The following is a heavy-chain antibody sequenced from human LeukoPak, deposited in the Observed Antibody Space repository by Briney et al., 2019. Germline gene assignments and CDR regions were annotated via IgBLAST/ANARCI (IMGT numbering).Heavy chain of an antibody. J-gene: IGHJ4*02. CDR2: ISISGSSI. V-gene: IGHV3-48*03. D-gene: IGHD3-10*01. Sequence: GGSLRLSCTASGFTFSDYEMNWVRQAPGKGLEWVAYISISGSSIYYADSVKGRFTISRGNAKSSLYLQMTSLRAEDTAVYYCARGSSGTLDYWGQGTLVTVSS. CDR1: GFTFSDYE. CDR3: ARGSSGTLDY.